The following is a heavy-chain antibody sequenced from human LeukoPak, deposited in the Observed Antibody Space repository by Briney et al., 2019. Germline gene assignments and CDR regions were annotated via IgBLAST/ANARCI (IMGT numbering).Heavy chain of an antibody. J-gene: IGHJ4*02. Sequence: ASVKVSCKASGYTFTSYDINWVRQATGQGLEWMGWMNPNSGNTGYAQKFQGRVTMTRNTSISTAYMELSSLRSEDTAVYYSARALYSGSSLDYWGQGTLVTVSS. V-gene: IGHV1-8*01. CDR2: MNPNSGNT. D-gene: IGHD1-26*01. CDR3: ARALYSGSSLDY. CDR1: GYTFTSYD.